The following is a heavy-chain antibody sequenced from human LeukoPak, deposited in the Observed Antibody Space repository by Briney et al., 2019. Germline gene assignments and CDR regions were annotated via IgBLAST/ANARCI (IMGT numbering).Heavy chain of an antibody. Sequence: GGSLRLSCAASGFTFSSYAMSWVRQAPGKGLEWVSAISGSGGSTYYADSVKGRFTISRDDSKNTAYLQMNSLKTEDTAVYYCTRRWLGYDSSGYYLDYFDYWGQGTLVTVSS. J-gene: IGHJ4*02. D-gene: IGHD3-22*01. CDR1: GFTFSSYA. CDR3: TRRWLGYDSSGYYLDYFDY. CDR2: ISGSGGST. V-gene: IGHV3-23*01.